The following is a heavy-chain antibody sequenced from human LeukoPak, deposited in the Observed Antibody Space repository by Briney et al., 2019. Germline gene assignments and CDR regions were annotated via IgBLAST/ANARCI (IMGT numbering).Heavy chain of an antibody. CDR2: ISGSGGRT. D-gene: IGHD5-18*01. CDR3: AKEPQLWSTGASDY. Sequence: GGSLRLSCAASGFTFSSYAMSWVRQAPGKGLEWVSAISGSGGRTYYADSVKGRFTISRDNSKNTLYLQMNSLRAEDTAVYYCAKEPQLWSTGASDYWGQGTLVTVSS. J-gene: IGHJ4*02. CDR1: GFTFSSYA. V-gene: IGHV3-23*01.